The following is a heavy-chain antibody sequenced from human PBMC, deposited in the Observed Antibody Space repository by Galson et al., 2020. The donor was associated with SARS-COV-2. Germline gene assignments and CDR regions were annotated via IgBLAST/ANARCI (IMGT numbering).Heavy chain of an antibody. CDR1: GASIRSSSYY. Sequence: SETLSLTCSVSGASIRSSSYYWGWIRQSPRNGLEWIATIHDSGYTACRPSLKSRVSISLDTSKNQFSLNLTSVTAADTAVYYCATTSPSIVGATRANWFDPWGQGTLVTVSS. V-gene: IGHV4-39*01. D-gene: IGHD1-26*01. J-gene: IGHJ5*02. CDR3: ATTSPSIVGATRANWFDP. CDR2: IHDSGYT.